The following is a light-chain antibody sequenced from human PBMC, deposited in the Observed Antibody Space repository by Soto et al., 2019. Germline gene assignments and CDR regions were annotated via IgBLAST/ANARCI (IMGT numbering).Light chain of an antibody. CDR3: QQYYSTPWT. CDR2: WAS. J-gene: IGKJ1*01. V-gene: IGKV4-1*01. CDR1: QSVLYSSNNKNY. Sequence: LGERATINCKSSQSVLYSSNNKNYLAWYQQKPGQPPKLLIYWASTRESGVPDRFSGSGSGTDFTLTISSLQAEDVAVYYCQQYYSTPWTLGQGTKVDIK.